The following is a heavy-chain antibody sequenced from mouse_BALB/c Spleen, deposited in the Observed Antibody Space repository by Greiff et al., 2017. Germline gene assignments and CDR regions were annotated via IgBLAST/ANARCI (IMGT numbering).Heavy chain of an antibody. J-gene: IGHJ4*01. Sequence: QVQLKESGAELVRPGVSVKISCKGSGYTFTDYAMHWVKQSHAKSLEWIGVISTYYGDASYNQKFKGKATMTVDKSSSTAYMELARLTSEDSAIYYCASYDSTRRGGPLYAMDYWGQGTSVTVSS. D-gene: IGHD2-4*01. CDR2: ISTYYGDA. CDR1: GYTFTDYA. CDR3: ASYDSTRRGGPLYAMDY. V-gene: IGHV1S137*01.